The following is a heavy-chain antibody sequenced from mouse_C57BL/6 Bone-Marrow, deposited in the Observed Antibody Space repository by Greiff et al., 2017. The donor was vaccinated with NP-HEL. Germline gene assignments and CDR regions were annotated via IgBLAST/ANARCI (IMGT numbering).Heavy chain of an antibody. J-gene: IGHJ4*01. CDR2: IDPENGDT. CDR3: TLRVFYAMDY. V-gene: IGHV14-4*01. CDR1: GFNIKDDY. Sequence: VQLKESGAELVRPGASVKLSCTASGFNIKDDYMHWVKQRPEQGLEWIGWIDPENGDTEYASKFQGKATITADTSSNTAYLQLSSLTSEDTAVYYCTLRVFYAMDYWGQGTSVTVS. D-gene: IGHD1-1*01.